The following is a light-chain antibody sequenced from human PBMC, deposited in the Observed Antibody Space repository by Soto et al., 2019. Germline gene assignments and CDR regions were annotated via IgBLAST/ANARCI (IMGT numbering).Light chain of an antibody. CDR1: NSNIGSNY. J-gene: IGLJ3*02. V-gene: IGLV1-47*01. CDR2: TNN. Sequence: QPVLTQPPSASGTPGQRVTISCSGRNSNIGSNYVYWYQQVPGTAHKLLIYTNNQRPSGVPDRFSGSKSATSASLAIGGLRSEDEADYYCAAWDDSLSGWAFGGGTKVTVL. CDR3: AAWDDSLSGWA.